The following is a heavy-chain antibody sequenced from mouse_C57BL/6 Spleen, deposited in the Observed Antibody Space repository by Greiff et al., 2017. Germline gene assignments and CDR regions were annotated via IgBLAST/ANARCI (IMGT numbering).Heavy chain of an antibody. V-gene: IGHV1-26*01. CDR1: GYTFTDYY. D-gene: IGHD1-1*01. CDR3: ARGDGSSKVYFDV. CDR2: INPNNGGT. J-gene: IGHJ1*03. Sequence: VQLQQSGPELVKPGASVKISCKASGYTFTDYYMNWVKQSHGKSLEWIGDINPNNGGTSYNQKFKGKATLTVDKSSSTAYMELRSLTSEDSAVYYCARGDGSSKVYFDVWGTGTTVTVSS.